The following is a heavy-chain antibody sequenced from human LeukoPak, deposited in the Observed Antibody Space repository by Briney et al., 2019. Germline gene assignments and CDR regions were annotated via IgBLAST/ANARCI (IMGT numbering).Heavy chain of an antibody. V-gene: IGHV3-74*01. Sequence: GGSLRLSCAASGFTFSNYWMHWVRQAPGKGLVWVSRINSDGSSTIYADSVKGRFTISRDNAKNTLYLQMNSLRAEDTAVYYRARGVAAIGKSPDYWGQGTLVTVSS. CDR2: INSDGSST. D-gene: IGHD6-13*01. CDR3: ARGVAAIGKSPDY. J-gene: IGHJ4*02. CDR1: GFTFSNYW.